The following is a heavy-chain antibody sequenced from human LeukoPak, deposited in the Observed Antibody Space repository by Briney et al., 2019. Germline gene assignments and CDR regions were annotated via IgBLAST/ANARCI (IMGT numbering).Heavy chain of an antibody. D-gene: IGHD1-26*01. J-gene: IGHJ2*01. CDR3: VRGTNMWAWFLGL. Sequence: SETLSLTCTVSGVSISPYYWSWIRQPPGKGLECIGYIHYSGDTNYNPSLKSRVTISADTSKNQFSLSLISVTAADTAMYYCVRGTNMWAWFLGLWGRGTLVTVSS. CDR2: IHYSGDT. CDR1: GVSISPYY. V-gene: IGHV4-59*01.